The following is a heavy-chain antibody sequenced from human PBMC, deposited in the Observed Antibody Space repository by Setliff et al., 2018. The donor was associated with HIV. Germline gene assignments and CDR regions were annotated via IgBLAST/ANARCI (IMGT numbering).Heavy chain of an antibody. CDR1: GFTFSSFA. Sequence: GGSLRLSCAASGFTFSSFAMTWVRQAPGKGLEWVSIIYTDDSNTYYAESVKGRFTISRDNSKNTLYLQMNSLRAEDTAVYYCARETRVTMIVVVSPPDYWGQGTLVTVSS. D-gene: IGHD3-22*01. V-gene: IGHV3-23*03. J-gene: IGHJ4*02. CDR3: ARETRVTMIVVVSPPDY. CDR2: IYTDDSNT.